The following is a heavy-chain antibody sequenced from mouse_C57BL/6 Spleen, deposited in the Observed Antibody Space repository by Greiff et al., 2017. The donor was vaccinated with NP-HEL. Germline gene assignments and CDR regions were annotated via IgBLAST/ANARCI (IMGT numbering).Heavy chain of an antibody. CDR3: TGPQDYDGWYFDV. Sequence: DVMLVESGGGLVQPGGSMKLSCVASGFTFSNYWMNWVRQSPEKGLEWVAQIRLKSDNYATHYAESVKGRFTISRDDYKSSVYLQMNNLRAEDTGIYYCTGPQDYDGWYFDVWGTGTTVTVSS. V-gene: IGHV6-3*01. CDR2: IRLKSDNYAT. CDR1: GFTFSNYW. J-gene: IGHJ1*03. D-gene: IGHD2-4*01.